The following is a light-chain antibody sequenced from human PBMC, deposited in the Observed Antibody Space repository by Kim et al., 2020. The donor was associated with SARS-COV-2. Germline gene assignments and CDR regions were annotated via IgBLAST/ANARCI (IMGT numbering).Light chain of an antibody. CDR2: SNV. Sequence: GPSVPISCYGSASNIGRYSVSWYQHVPGTAPKLLIYSNVQRPSGVLDRFSGSKSGTSASLAISGLRSEDEAEYFCAAWDENLNGYVFGSGTKVTVL. V-gene: IGLV1-47*01. CDR3: AAWDENLNGYV. CDR1: ASNIGRYS. J-gene: IGLJ1*01.